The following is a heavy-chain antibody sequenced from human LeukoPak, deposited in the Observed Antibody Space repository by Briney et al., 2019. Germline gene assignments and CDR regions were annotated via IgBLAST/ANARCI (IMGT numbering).Heavy chain of an antibody. D-gene: IGHD3-22*01. CDR1: GYTFTSYG. J-gene: IGHJ4*02. CDR2: ISAYNGNT. Sequence: ASVKVSCKASGYTFTSYGISWVRQAPGQGLEWMGWISAYNGNTNYAQKLQGRVTMTTDTSTSTAYIELRSLRSDDTAVYYCARSRSPPPGVGQIVVVITEFDYWGQGTLVTVSS. V-gene: IGHV1-18*01. CDR3: ARSRSPPPGVGQIVVVITEFDY.